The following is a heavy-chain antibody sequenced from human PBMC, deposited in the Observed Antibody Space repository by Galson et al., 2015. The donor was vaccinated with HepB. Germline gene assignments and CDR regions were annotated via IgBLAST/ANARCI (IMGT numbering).Heavy chain of an antibody. V-gene: IGHV1-24*01. J-gene: IGHJ4*02. CDR2: FDPEDGET. D-gene: IGHD4-17*01. CDR1: GYTLTELS. Sequence: SVKVSCKVSGYTLTELSMHWVRQAPGKGLEWMGGFDPEDGETIYAQKFQGRVTMTEDTSTDTAYMELSSLRSEDTAVYYCATAPPTVTSLGFCFDYWGQGTLVTVSS. CDR3: ATAPPTVTSLGFCFDY.